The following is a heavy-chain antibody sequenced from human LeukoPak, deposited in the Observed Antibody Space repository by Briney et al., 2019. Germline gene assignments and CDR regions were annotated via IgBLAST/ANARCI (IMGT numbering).Heavy chain of an antibody. CDR2: IHYSGST. V-gene: IGHV4-61*01. J-gene: IGHJ5*02. Sequence: PSETLSLTCTVSGVAISSGSYYWIWIRQPPGQGLEWIGYIHYSGSTKYNPSLKSRVTMSVYTSKNQFSLKLTSVTAAATAIYYRTRPHYGDYNWFDPWGQGTLVTVSS. D-gene: IGHD4-17*01. CDR1: GVAISSGSYY. CDR3: TRPHYGDYNWFDP.